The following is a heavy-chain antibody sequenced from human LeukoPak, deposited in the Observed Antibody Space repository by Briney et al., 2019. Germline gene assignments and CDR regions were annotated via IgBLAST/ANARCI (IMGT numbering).Heavy chain of an antibody. CDR1: GGSISSSTYY. CDR2: IYYSGST. V-gene: IGHV4-39*07. CDR3: ARYVPVKTGPTRASFDY. J-gene: IGHJ4*02. Sequence: SETLSLTCTVSGGSISSSTYYWGWIRQPPGKGLEWIGSIYYSGSTYYNPSLKSRVTISLDTSKNQFSLKLSSVTAADTAVYFCARYVPVKTGPTRASFDYWGQGILVSVSS. D-gene: IGHD1-1*01.